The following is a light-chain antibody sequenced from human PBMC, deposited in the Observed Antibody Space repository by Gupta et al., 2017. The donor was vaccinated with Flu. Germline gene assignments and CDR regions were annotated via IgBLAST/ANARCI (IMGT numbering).Light chain of an antibody. CDR3: QQDCISYV. CDR2: ATS. CDR1: QSVSSSY. V-gene: IGKV3-20*01. Sequence: EIVLTQSPGTLSLSPGERATLSCRASQSVSSSYLAWYQQKPGQAPRLLIYATSNRANGIPDRFSGSGSGTDFTLTGSRREPEDFAVYYWQQDCISYVFGGGTKVEIK. J-gene: IGKJ4*01.